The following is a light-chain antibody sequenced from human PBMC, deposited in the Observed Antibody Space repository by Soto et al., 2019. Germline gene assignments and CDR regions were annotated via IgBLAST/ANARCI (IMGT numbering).Light chain of an antibody. V-gene: IGLV2-14*01. J-gene: IGLJ1*01. CDR3: SSYTSSSTLGV. Sequence: QSLLTQPASLSGSPGQSITISCTGPSSDVGGYNYVSWYQQHPGKAPKLMIYDVSNRPSGVSNRFSGSKSGNTASLTISGLQAEDEADYYCSSYTSSSTLGVFGTGTKVTVL. CDR2: DVS. CDR1: SSDVGGYNY.